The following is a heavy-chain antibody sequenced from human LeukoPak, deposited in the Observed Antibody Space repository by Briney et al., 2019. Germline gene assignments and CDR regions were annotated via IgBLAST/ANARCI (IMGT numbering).Heavy chain of an antibody. CDR3: ARVDEGDYGGYTRAGDYWYFDL. D-gene: IGHD4-17*01. CDR1: GGSISSYY. Sequence: SSETLSLTCTVSGGSISSYYWSWIRQPAGKGLEWIGRIYTSGSTNYNPSLKSRVTMSVDTSKNQFSLKLSSVTAADTAVYYCARVDEGDYGGYTRAGDYWYFDLWGRGTLVTVSS. V-gene: IGHV4-4*07. CDR2: IYTSGST. J-gene: IGHJ2*01.